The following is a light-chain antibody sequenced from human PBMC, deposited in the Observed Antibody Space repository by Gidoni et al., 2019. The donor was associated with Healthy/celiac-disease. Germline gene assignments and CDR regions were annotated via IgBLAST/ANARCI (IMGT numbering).Light chain of an antibody. CDR1: QGISSY. CDR3: RQNYSYPLT. J-gene: IGKJ4*01. Sequence: AIRTTQYPSSFSASTGDRVTSTWRASQGISSYLAWYQPKPGKAPKVLIYAASTLQSRVPSRFSGSGTGTDFTLSSRCLQSEEVASCYCRQNYSYPLTFGEGTKVEIK. V-gene: IGKV1-8*01. CDR2: AAS.